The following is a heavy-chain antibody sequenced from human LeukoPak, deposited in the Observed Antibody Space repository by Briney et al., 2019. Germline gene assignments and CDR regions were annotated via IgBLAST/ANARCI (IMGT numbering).Heavy chain of an antibody. CDR1: GYTFTGYY. J-gene: IGHJ1*01. CDR3: ARIGISACGTNFHH. D-gene: IGHD6-13*01. CDR2: INSNSADT. V-gene: IGHV1-2*02. Sequence: ASVKVSCKASGYTFTGYYMHWVRQAPGQGLEWMGWINSNSADTNYAQNFQGRVTMTRDTSISTAYMELSRLRSDDTALYYCARIGISACGTNFHHWGQGTLVTVSS.